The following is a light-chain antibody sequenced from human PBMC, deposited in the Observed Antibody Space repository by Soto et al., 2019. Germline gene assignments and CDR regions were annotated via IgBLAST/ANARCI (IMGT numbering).Light chain of an antibody. CDR3: QQYGGSPPYT. CDR1: QSLSSSY. V-gene: IGKV3-20*01. Sequence: EIVLTQSAGTLSLSPGERATLSYRASQSLSSSYLAWYQQKPGQAPRLLIYGASSRATGIPDRFSGSRSGTGFTLTISRLEPEDFAVYYCQQYGGSPPYTFGQGTKVEIK. J-gene: IGKJ2*01. CDR2: GAS.